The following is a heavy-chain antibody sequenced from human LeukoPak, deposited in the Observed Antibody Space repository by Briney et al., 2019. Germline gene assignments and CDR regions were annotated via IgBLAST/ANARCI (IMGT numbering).Heavy chain of an antibody. CDR3: ARDMDVMIGRGYYAYGLDV. Sequence: PRRSLRLSCSASGFTFDAYAFNWVRQSPGRGLEWVSGICRNGYSIGNADSLKGRFTTSSDNAKSYLYLQMNSLRVEDTALYFCARDMDVMIGRGYYAYGLDVWGQGTTVTVSS. CDR1: GFTFDAYA. D-gene: IGHD3-10*01. CDR2: ICRNGYSI. V-gene: IGHV3-9*01. J-gene: IGHJ6*02.